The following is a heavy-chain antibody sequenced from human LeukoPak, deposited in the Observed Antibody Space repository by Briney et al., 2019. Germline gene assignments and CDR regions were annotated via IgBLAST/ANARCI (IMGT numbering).Heavy chain of an antibody. V-gene: IGHV3-23*01. J-gene: IGHJ4*02. CDR2: ISGSGGTT. Sequence: PGGSLRLSCAASGFTFSNYAMNWVRQAPGKGLEWVSGISGSGGTTYYADSVKDRFTISRDNSKNTLYLQMNSLRAEDMALYYCAKAPGEVLLWSELDYWGQGTLVTVSS. CDR1: GFTFSNYA. CDR3: AKAPGEVLLWSELDY. D-gene: IGHD5-18*01.